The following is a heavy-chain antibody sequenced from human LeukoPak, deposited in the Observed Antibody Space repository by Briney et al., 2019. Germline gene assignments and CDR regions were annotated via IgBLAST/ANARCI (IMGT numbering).Heavy chain of an antibody. CDR3: AREIPNAFDI. J-gene: IGHJ3*02. CDR1: GFTFSNYE. Sequence: GGSLRLSCAASGFTFSNYEMNWVRQAPGKGLEWVSYISSSGSTTYYADSVRGRFTISRDNSKNTLYLEVNSLRSEDTAVFYCAREIPNAFDIWGQGTMVTVSS. V-gene: IGHV3-48*03. CDR2: ISSSGSTT.